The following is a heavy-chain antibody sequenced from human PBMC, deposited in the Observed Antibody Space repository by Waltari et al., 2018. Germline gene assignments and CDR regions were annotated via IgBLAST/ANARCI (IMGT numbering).Heavy chain of an antibody. V-gene: IGHV4-38-2*01. CDR1: GYSISSGYY. D-gene: IGHD6-6*01. Sequence: QVQLQESGPGLVKPSETLSLTCAVSGYSISSGYYWGWIRQPPGKGLEWIGSIYHSGSTYYNPSLKSRVTISVDTSKNQFSLKLSSVTAADTAVYYCARYSSSLSLNYWGQGTLVTVSS. CDR3: ARYSSSLSLNY. CDR2: IYHSGST. J-gene: IGHJ4*02.